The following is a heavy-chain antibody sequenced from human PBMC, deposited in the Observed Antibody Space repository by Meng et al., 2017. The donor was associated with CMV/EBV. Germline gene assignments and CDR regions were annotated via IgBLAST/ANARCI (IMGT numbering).Heavy chain of an antibody. CDR2: ISYDGSNK. J-gene: IGHJ4*02. CDR3: ARDQGSGSYDY. D-gene: IGHD3-10*01. Sequence: GGSLRLSCAASGFTFSTYGMHWVRQAPGKGLEWVAVISYDGSNKYYADSVKGRFTISRDNSKNTLYLQMNSLRAEDTAVYYCARDQGSGSYDYWGQGTLVTVSS. V-gene: IGHV3-30*19. CDR1: GFTFSTYG.